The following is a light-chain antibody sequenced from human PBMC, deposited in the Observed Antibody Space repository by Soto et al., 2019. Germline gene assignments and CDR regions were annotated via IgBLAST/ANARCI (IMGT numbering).Light chain of an antibody. J-gene: IGKJ4*01. CDR3: QHTYSTPLT. Sequence: DIQMTQSPSSLSASVGDRVTITCRASQTINNYLNWYQQQPGRAPKLLIYTTSNLQSGVPSRFSGSGSGTDFTLTISSLQPEDFATYYCQHTYSTPLTFGGGTKVEIK. CDR1: QTINNY. V-gene: IGKV1-39*01. CDR2: TTS.